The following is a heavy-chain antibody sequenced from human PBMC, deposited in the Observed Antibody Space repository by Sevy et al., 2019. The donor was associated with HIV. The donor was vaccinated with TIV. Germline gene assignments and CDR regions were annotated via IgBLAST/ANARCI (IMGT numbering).Heavy chain of an antibody. Sequence: ASVKVSCKVSGYTLTELSMHWVRQAPGKGLEWMGGFDPEDGETIYAQKFQGRVTMTEDTSTDTAYMELSSLRAEDTAGDYCATIGGFGDYSNYWGQGTLVTVSS. V-gene: IGHV1-24*01. CDR3: ATIGGFGDYSNY. J-gene: IGHJ4*02. D-gene: IGHD4-4*01. CDR1: GYTLTELS. CDR2: FDPEDGET.